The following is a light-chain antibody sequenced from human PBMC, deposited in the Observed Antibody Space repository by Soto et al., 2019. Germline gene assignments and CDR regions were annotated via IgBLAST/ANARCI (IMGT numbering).Light chain of an antibody. CDR1: QRITSW. J-gene: IGKJ2*01. V-gene: IGKV1-5*01. CDR2: DAS. Sequence: DIQMTQSPSTLSASVGDRVIITCRASQRITSWLAWYQQKPGKAPKLLIYDASNLESGVPSRFSGSGSGTEFTLTISSLQPDDFATYYCQQLSHYPYTFGQGTKLEI. CDR3: QQLSHYPYT.